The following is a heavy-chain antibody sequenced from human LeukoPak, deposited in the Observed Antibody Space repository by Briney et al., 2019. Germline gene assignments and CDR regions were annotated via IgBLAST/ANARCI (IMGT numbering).Heavy chain of an antibody. D-gene: IGHD2-15*01. J-gene: IGHJ4*02. V-gene: IGHV3-23*01. CDR1: GFTFSSYA. CDR2: ISGSGGST. CDR3: AKARVVAAIYNY. Sequence: GGSLRLSCAASGFTFSSYAMSWVRRAPGKGPEWVSAISGSGGSTYYADSVKGRFTISRDNSKNTLYLQMNSLRAEDTAVYYCAKARVVAAIYNYWGQGTLVTVSS.